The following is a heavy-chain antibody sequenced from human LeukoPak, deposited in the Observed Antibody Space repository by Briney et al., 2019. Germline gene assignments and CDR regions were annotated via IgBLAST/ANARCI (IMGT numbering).Heavy chain of an antibody. CDR2: IWYDGSNK. Sequence: PGGSLRLSCAASGFTFSSYGMHWVRQAPGKGLEWVAVIWYDGSNKYYADSVKGRFTISRDNSKNTLYLQMNSLRAEDTAVYYCARDPLRSLGEGGGLYFDYWGQGTLVTVSS. D-gene: IGHD3-10*01. CDR3: ARDPLRSLGEGGGLYFDY. V-gene: IGHV3-33*01. J-gene: IGHJ4*02. CDR1: GFTFSSYG.